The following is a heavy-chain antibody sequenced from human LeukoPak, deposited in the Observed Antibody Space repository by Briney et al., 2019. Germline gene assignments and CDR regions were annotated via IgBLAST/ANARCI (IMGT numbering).Heavy chain of an antibody. Sequence: SETLSLTCAVYGGSFSGYYWSWIRQPPGKGLEWIGEINHSGSTNYNPSLKSRVAISVDTSKNQFSLKLSSVTAADTAVYYCARTSIYYDSSGYRSWGQGTLVTVSS. CDR1: GGSFSGYY. D-gene: IGHD3-22*01. CDR3: ARTSIYYDSSGYRS. CDR2: INHSGST. V-gene: IGHV4-34*01. J-gene: IGHJ5*02.